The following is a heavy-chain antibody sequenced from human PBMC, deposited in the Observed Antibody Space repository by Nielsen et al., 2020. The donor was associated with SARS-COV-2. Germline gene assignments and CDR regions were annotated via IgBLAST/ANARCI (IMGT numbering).Heavy chain of an antibody. V-gene: IGHV1-46*01. D-gene: IGHD6-13*01. Sequence: ASVKVSCKASGYTFTTYYIHWVRQAPGQGLEWMGIVNPSRGSATYVQKFQGRVTMTTDTSTSTAYMELRGLRSDDTAVYFCARQQLDYDPWGQGTLVTVSS. CDR1: GYTFTTYY. CDR2: VNPSRGSA. CDR3: ARQQLDYDP. J-gene: IGHJ5*02.